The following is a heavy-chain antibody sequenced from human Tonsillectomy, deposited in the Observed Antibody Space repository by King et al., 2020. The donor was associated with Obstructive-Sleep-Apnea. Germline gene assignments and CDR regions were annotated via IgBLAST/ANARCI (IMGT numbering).Heavy chain of an antibody. CDR1: GFTFTTYW. V-gene: IGHV3-7*03. CDR3: AGGVGYAHGHFDY. D-gene: IGHD2-2*01. Sequence: DVQLVASGGGLVQPGGSLRLSCAASGFTFTTYWMTWVRQAPGKGLEWVANIKHDESEKFFLDSVKGRFTISRDNAKNSLYLQMNSLRAEDTAVYYCAGGVGYAHGHFDYWGQGTLVTVSS. CDR2: IKHDESEK. J-gene: IGHJ4*02.